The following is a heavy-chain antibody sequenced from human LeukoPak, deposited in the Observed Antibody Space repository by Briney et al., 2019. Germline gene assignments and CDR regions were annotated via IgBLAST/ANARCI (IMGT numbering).Heavy chain of an antibody. J-gene: IGHJ4*02. D-gene: IGHD5-12*01. Sequence: GGSLRLSCAASGVTFSDYYMSWIRQAPGKGLQWVSYIGTGGSITYYADSVKGRFTISRDNSKNTLYLQMNSLRAEDTAVYYCANSGGYGGVVDYWGQGTLVTVSS. V-gene: IGHV3-11*01. CDR1: GVTFSDYY. CDR3: ANSGGYGGVVDY. CDR2: IGTGGSIT.